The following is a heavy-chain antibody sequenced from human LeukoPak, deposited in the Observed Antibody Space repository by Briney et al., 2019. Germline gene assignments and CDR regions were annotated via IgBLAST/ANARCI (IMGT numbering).Heavy chain of an antibody. CDR3: ARDRGYYGSGSQFDY. J-gene: IGHJ4*02. V-gene: IGHV1-2*02. Sequence: GASVKASCKASGYTFTGYYMHWVRQAPGQGLEWMGWINPNSGGTNYAQKFQGRVTMTRDTSISTAYMELSRLRSDDTAVYYCARDRGYYGSGSQFDYWGQGTLVTVSS. CDR2: INPNSGGT. D-gene: IGHD3-10*01. CDR1: GYTFTGYY.